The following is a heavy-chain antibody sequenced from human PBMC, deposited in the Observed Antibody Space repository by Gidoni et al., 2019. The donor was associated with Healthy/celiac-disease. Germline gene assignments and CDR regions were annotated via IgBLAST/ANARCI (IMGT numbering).Heavy chain of an antibody. Sequence: QVQLQQWGAGLLTPSETLSLTCAVYGGSFSGYYWSWIRQPPGKGLEWIGEINHSGSTNYNPSLKSRVTISVDTSKNQFSLKLSSVTAADTAVYYCAGGRYYYGSGSYSWFDPWGQGTLVTVSS. CDR2: INHSGST. J-gene: IGHJ5*02. V-gene: IGHV4-34*01. CDR1: GGSFSGYY. D-gene: IGHD3-10*01. CDR3: AGGRYYYGSGSYSWFDP.